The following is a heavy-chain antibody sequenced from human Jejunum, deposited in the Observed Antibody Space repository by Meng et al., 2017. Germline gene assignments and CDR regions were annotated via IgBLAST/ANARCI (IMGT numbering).Heavy chain of an antibody. CDR3: ASRPVGIRTYYFDC. J-gene: IGHJ4*02. V-gene: IGHV4-4*02. Sequence: QVQLQPPGPGLGKPSATLSLSCAVSGASITSTKWWSCVRQPPGKGLEWIGEVFHSGTPNYNPSLMSRLTMSVDKSKNQFSLNLTSVTAADTAVYYCASRPVGIRTYYFDCWGQGTLVTVSS. CDR2: VFHSGTP. CDR1: GASITSTKW. D-gene: IGHD2-21*01.